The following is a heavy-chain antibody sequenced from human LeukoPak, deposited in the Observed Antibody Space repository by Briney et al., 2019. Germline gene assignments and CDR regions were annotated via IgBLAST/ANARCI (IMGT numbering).Heavy chain of an antibody. V-gene: IGHV3-74*01. CDR2: INSDGSST. CDR1: GFTFSSYW. Sequence: PGGSLRLSCAASGFTFSSYWMHWVRQAPGKGLVWVSRINSDGSSTSYADSVKGRFTISRDNAKNTLYLQMNSLRAEDTAVYYCAKDRGDGNTLDYWGQGTLVTVSS. CDR3: AKDRGDGNTLDY. J-gene: IGHJ4*02. D-gene: IGHD2/OR15-2a*01.